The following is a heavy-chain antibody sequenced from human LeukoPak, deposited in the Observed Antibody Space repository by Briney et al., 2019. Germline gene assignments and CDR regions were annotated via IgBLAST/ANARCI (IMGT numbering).Heavy chain of an antibody. J-gene: IGHJ4*02. D-gene: IGHD1-1*01. V-gene: IGHV1-8*01. CDR3: ARVQNGGNFDY. Sequence: ASVTVSCTPSGYTFTSYDINWVRQAPGQGLAWMGWMNPNSGNTGYAQKFQGRVTMTRNTPISTAYMELSSLRSEDTAVYYCARVQNGGNFDYWGQGALGTVST. CDR2: MNPNSGNT. CDR1: GYTFTSYD.